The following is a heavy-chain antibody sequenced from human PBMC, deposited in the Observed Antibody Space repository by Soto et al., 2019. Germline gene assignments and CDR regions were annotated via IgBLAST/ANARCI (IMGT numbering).Heavy chain of an antibody. CDR3: ARVVVAWSYTFDI. CDR1: GGSISSGGYY. Sequence: SETLSLTCTVSGGSISSGGYYWSWIRQHPGKGLEWIGYIYYSGSTYYNPSLKSRVTISVDTSKNQFSLKLSSVTAADTAVYYRARVVVAWSYTFDIWGQGTMVTVSS. J-gene: IGHJ3*02. CDR2: IYYSGST. V-gene: IGHV4-31*03. D-gene: IGHD2-15*01.